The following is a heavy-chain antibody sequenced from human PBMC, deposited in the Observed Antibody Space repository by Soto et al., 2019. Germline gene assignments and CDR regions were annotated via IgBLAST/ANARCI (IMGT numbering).Heavy chain of an antibody. CDR1: GYTFTSYY. V-gene: IGHV1-46*01. CDR2: INPSGGST. Sequence: QVQLVQSGAEVKKPGASVKVSCKASGYTFTSYYMHWVRQAPGQGLEWMEIINPSGGSTTYAQKFQGRVTMTRDTSTSTVYMELSRLRSADTAVYYCARELYTGMVATGYWGQGTLVTVSS. CDR3: ARELYTGMVATGY. J-gene: IGHJ4*02. D-gene: IGHD5-12*01.